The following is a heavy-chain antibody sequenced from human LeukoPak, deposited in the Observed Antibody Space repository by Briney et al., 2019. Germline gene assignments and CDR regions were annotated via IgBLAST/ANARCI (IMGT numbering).Heavy chain of an antibody. CDR2: LYSADST. Sequence: PGGYLRLSCTASGFTVSSNYMTWVRQAPGKGLEWVSLLYSADSTYYADSVTGRFTISRDNSQNTLYLQMNSLRPDDTAVYYCARGFRSNPHDAFDIWGQGTMVTVSS. J-gene: IGHJ3*02. CDR3: ARGFRSNPHDAFDI. D-gene: IGHD1-26*01. V-gene: IGHV3-66*02. CDR1: GFTVSSNY.